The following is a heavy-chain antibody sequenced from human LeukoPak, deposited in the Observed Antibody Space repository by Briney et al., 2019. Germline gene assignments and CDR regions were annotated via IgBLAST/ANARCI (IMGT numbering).Heavy chain of an antibody. J-gene: IGHJ5*02. D-gene: IGHD3-3*01. V-gene: IGHV4-59*01. CDR3: ARHITYYDFWSGYYPSGFDP. Sequence: SETLSLTCTVSGGSISSYYWSWIRQPPGKGLEWIGYVYYSGSTNYNPSLKSRVTISVDTSKNQFSLKLSSVAAADMAVYYCARHITYYDFWSGYYPSGFDPWGQGTLVTV. CDR2: VYYSGST. CDR1: GGSISSYY.